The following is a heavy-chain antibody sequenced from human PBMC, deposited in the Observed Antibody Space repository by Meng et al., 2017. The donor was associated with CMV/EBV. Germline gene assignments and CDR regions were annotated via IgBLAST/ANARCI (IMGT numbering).Heavy chain of an antibody. CDR1: GYTFTGYY. D-gene: IGHD6-13*01. Sequence: ASVKVSCKASGYTFTGYYMHWVRQAPGQGFEWMGWINPSSGGTNYAQKFHGRVTMTRDTSISTAYMELSRLRSDDTAVYYCASETPQYSSTWYGGSNWFDPWGQGTLVTVSS. CDR2: INPSSGGT. J-gene: IGHJ5*02. V-gene: IGHV1-2*02. CDR3: ASETPQYSSTWYGGSNWFDP.